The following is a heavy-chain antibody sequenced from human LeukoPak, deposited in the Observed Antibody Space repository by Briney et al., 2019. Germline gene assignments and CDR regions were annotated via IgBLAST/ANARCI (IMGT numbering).Heavy chain of an antibody. D-gene: IGHD6-13*01. CDR1: GDSISSSSYY. CDR2: IYYSGST. CDR3: ATDKGPYSGSWYPNWFDP. J-gene: IGHJ5*02. Sequence: PSETRSLTCTVSGDSISSSSYYWGWIRQPPGKGLEWIGSIYYSGSTYYNPSLKSRVTISVDTSKNQFSLKLSSVTAADTAKYYCATDKGPYSGSWYPNWFDPWGQGTLVTVSS. V-gene: IGHV4-39*07.